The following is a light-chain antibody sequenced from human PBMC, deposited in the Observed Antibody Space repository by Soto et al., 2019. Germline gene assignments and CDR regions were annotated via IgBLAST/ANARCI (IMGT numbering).Light chain of an antibody. V-gene: IGKV3-20*01. CDR3: EQYGSSPRT. CDR1: QSVSSY. Sequence: EIVFAQSPATLSLSAGERATLSCRASQSVSSYLAWYQQKPGQAPRLLIYDASNRATGIPARFSGSGSGTDFSLTISRLEPEDFAVYYCEQYGSSPRTFGQGTKVDIK. CDR2: DAS. J-gene: IGKJ1*01.